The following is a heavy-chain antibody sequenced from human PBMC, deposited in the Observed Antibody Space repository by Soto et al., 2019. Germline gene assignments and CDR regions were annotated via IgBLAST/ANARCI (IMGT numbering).Heavy chain of an antibody. CDR3: AADAYSSSWTGFDY. V-gene: IGHV1-69*13. D-gene: IGHD6-13*01. J-gene: IGHJ4*02. CDR1: GGTFSSYA. CDR2: IIPIFGTA. Sequence: SVKVSCKASGGTFSSYAISWVRQAPGQGLEWMGGIIPIFGTANYAQKFQGRVTITADESTSTAYMELSSLRSEDTAVYYCAADAYSSSWTGFDYWGQGTLVTVSS.